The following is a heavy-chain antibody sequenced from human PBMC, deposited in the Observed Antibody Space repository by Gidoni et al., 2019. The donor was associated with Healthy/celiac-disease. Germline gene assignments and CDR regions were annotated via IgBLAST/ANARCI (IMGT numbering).Heavy chain of an antibody. D-gene: IGHD6-19*01. CDR2: INHSGST. CDR3: ARGRIAVAGTRVPYKY. CDR1: GGSFSGYY. J-gene: IGHJ4*02. Sequence: QVQLQQWGAGLLKPSATLSLTCAVYGGSFSGYYWSWIRPPPGKGLEWIGEINHSGSTNYNPSLKSRVTISVDTSKNQFSLKLSSVTAADTAVYYCARGRIAVAGTRVPYKYWGQGTLVTVSS. V-gene: IGHV4-34*01.